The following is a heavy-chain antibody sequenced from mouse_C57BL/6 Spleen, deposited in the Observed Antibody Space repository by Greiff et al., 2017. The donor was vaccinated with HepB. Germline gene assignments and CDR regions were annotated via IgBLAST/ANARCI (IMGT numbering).Heavy chain of an antibody. CDR2: IDPSDSET. CDR1: GYTFTSYW. D-gene: IGHD2-5*01. Sequence: QVQLQQPGAELVRPGSSVKLSCKASGYTFTSYWMHWVKQRPIQGLEWIGNIDPSDSETHYNQKFKDKATLTVDKSSSTAYMQLSSLTSEDSAVYCCARGGYSNTGFDYGGQGTTLTVSS. CDR3: ARGGYSNTGFDY. V-gene: IGHV1-52*01. J-gene: IGHJ2*01.